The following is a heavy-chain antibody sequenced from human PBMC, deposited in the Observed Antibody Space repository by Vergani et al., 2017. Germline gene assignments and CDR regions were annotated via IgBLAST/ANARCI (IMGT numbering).Heavy chain of an antibody. CDR3: AKYGFGELLENPNTR. CDR1: GFTFSSYA. D-gene: IGHD3-10*01. V-gene: IGHV3-23*01. J-gene: IGHJ4*02. CDR2: ISGSGGST. Sequence: EVQLLESGGGLVQPGGSLRLSCAASGFTFSSYAMSWVRQAPGKGLEWVSAISGSGGSTYYADSVKGRFTISRDNSKNTLYLQMNSLIAEDTAVYYCAKYGFGELLENPNTRWGQGTLVTVSS.